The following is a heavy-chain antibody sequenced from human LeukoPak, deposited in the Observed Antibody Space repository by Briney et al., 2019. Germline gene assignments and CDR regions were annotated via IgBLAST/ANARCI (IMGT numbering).Heavy chain of an antibody. CDR3: ARGEGGQWLVTSYYGMDV. V-gene: IGHV1-46*01. D-gene: IGHD6-19*01. J-gene: IGHJ6*02. CDR2: INPSGGST. CDR1: GYTFTSYY. Sequence: GASVKVSCKASGYTFTSYYMHWVRQAPGQGLEWIGIINPSGGSTSYAQKFQGRVTMTRDTSTSTVYMELSSLRSEDTAVYYCARGEGGQWLVTSYYGMDVWGQGTTVTVSS.